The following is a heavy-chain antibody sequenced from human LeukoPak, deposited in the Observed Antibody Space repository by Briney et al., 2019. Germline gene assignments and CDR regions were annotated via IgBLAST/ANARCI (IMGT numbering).Heavy chain of an antibody. Sequence: SETLSLTCAVYGGSFSGYYWSWIRQPPGKGLEWIGEINHSGSTNYNPSLKSRVTISVDTSKSQFSLKLSSVTAADTAVYYCARGLRYYDILTGPKTYYYGMDVWGQGTTVTVSS. J-gene: IGHJ6*02. CDR3: ARGLRYYDILTGPKTYYYGMDV. CDR1: GGSFSGYY. V-gene: IGHV4-34*01. CDR2: INHSGST. D-gene: IGHD3-9*01.